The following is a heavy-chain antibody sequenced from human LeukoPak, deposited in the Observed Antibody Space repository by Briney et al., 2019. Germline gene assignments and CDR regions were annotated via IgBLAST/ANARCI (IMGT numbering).Heavy chain of an antibody. CDR3: ARGGYSYGNYYYYYYMDV. Sequence: SVKVSCKASVGTFSSYAISWVRQAPGQGLDWMGGIIPIFGTANYAQKFQGRVTITTNPSISTAYMELSSLRSEDTAVYYCARGGYSYGNYYYYYYMDVWGKGTTVTVSS. CDR1: VGTFSSYA. CDR2: IIPIFGTA. D-gene: IGHD5-18*01. V-gene: IGHV1-69*05. J-gene: IGHJ6*03.